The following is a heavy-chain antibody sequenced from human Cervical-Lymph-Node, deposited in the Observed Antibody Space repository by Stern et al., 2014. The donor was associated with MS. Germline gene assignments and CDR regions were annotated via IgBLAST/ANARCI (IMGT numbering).Heavy chain of an antibody. CDR1: GYSFTIYY. CDR3: ARHVQGFDY. CDR2: IYPYDSDT. V-gene: IGHV5-51*01. Sequence: VQLVQSGAEVKKPGESLKISCKLSGYSFTIYYIAWVRQMPGKGLEWMGVIYPYDSDTTYSPSFQGTVTISADKSITTAYLQWSSLRASDTAMYYCARHVQGFDYWGQGTLVTVSS. J-gene: IGHJ4*02.